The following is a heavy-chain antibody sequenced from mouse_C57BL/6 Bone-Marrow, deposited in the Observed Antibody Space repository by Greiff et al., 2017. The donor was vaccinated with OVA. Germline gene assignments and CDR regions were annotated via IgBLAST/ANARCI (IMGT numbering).Heavy chain of an antibody. J-gene: IGHJ4*01. CDR1: GFSFNTYA. CDR3: VRHDYDGGYYAMDY. V-gene: IGHV10-1*01. CDR2: IRSKSNNYAT. Sequence: EVKLMESGGGLVQPKGSLKLSCAASGFSFNTYAMNWVRQAPGKGLEWVARIRSKSNNYATYYADSVKDRFTISRDDSESMLYLQMNNLKTEDTAMYYCVRHDYDGGYYAMDYWGQGTSVTVSS. D-gene: IGHD2-4*01.